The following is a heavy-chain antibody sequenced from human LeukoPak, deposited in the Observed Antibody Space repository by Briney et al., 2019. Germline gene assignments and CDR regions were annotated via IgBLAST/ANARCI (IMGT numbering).Heavy chain of an antibody. D-gene: IGHD3-22*01. Sequence: SETLSLTCTVSGGSISSYYWSWIRQPPGKGLEWIGYIYYSGSTNYNPSLKSRVTISVDTSKNQFSLKLSSVTAADTAVYYCARQYCDSSGYYYSDWGQGTLVTVSS. CDR2: IYYSGST. CDR1: GGSISSYY. J-gene: IGHJ4*02. V-gene: IGHV4-59*08. CDR3: ARQYCDSSGYYYSD.